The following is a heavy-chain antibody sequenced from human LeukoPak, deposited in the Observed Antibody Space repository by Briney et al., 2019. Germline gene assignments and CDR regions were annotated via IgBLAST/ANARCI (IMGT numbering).Heavy chain of an antibody. J-gene: IGHJ4*02. V-gene: IGHV3-21*01. CDR1: GFTFNTYS. CDR3: AKDIVGGGDDY. Sequence: GGSLRLSCAASGFTFNTYSMNWVRQAPGKGLEWVSSITRSSYIYYADSVKGRFTISRDNAKNSLYLQINSLRAEDTAVYYCAKDIVGGGDDYWGQGTLVTVSS. CDR2: ITRSSYI. D-gene: IGHD2-21*02.